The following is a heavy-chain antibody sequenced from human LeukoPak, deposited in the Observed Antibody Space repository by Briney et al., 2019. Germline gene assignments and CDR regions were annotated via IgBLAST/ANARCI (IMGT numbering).Heavy chain of an antibody. J-gene: IGHJ6*02. CDR2: ISYDGSNK. V-gene: IGHV3-30*18. CDR3: AKDSEVSGWYNPVSHSGYGMDV. CDR1: GFTFISYG. Sequence: PGGSLRLSCAASGFTFISYGMHWVRQAPGKGLEWVAVISYDGSNKYYADSVKGRFTISRDNSKNTLYLQMNSLRAGDTAVYYCAKDSEVSGWYNPVSHSGYGMDVWGQGATVTVSS. D-gene: IGHD6-19*01.